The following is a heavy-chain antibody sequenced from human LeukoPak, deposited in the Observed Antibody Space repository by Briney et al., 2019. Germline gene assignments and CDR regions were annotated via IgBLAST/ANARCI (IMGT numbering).Heavy chain of an antibody. J-gene: IGHJ3*02. CDR3: ARDPRSPVAGAFDI. CDR2: IYYSGST. D-gene: IGHD6-19*01. V-gene: IGHV4-39*07. Sequence: SETLSLTCTVSGGSISSSSYYWGWIRQPPGKGLEWIGSIYYSGSTYYNPSLKSRVTISVDTSKNQFSLKLSSVTAADTAVYYCARDPRSPVAGAFDIWGQGTMVTVSS. CDR1: GGSISSSSYY.